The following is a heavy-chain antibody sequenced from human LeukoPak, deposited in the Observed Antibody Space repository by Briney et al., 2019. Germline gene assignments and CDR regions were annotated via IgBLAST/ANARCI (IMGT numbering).Heavy chain of an antibody. CDR2: IYTGGSP. CDR1: GFTVSSNY. J-gene: IGHJ4*02. V-gene: IGHV3-53*01. Sequence: GGSLRLSCVASGFTVSSNYMTWVRQAPGKGLEWVSVIYTGGSPYYADSVKGRFTISRDISKNTVYLQMNSLRAEDTAVYYCARGAATGPTLGLDYWGQGALVTVSS. D-gene: IGHD6-13*01. CDR3: ARGAATGPTLGLDY.